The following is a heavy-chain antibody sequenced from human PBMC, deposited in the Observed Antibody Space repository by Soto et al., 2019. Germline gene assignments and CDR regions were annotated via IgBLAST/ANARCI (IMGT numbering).Heavy chain of an antibody. Sequence: QVQLVQSGAEVKKPGASLKVSCKASGYSFTSYDMNWVRQVPGQGPEWMGWMNPNSANTGYAQKFQGRITMSRDMSTXTXXXXXXXXXXXXXXXXXXXXGGFLDPHMDVWGRGTTITVSS. CDR1: GYSFTSYD. V-gene: IGHV1-8*01. J-gene: IGHJ6*03. CDR2: MNPNSANT. CDR3: XXGGFLDPHMDV.